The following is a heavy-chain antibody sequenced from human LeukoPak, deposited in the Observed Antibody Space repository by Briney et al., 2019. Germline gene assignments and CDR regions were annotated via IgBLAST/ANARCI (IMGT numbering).Heavy chain of an antibody. Sequence: PSETLSLTCTVSGGSISSSSYYWGWIRQPAGKGLEWIGRIYTSGSTNYNPSLKSRVTISVDTSKNQFSLKLSSVTAADTAVYYCASASGYFDYWGQGTLVTVSS. J-gene: IGHJ4*02. CDR1: GGSISSSSYY. CDR3: ASASGYFDY. V-gene: IGHV4-61*02. CDR2: IYTSGST.